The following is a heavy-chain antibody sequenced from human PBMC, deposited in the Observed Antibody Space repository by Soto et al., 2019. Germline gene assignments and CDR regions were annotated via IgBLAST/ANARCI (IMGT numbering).Heavy chain of an antibody. Sequence: QVQLVESGGGVVQPGRSLRLSCAASGFTFSSYAMHWVRQAPGKGLEWVAVISYDGSNKYYADSVKGRFTISRDNSKNTLYLQINSLRAEDTAVYYCARGLAGFDYWGQGTLVTVSS. D-gene: IGHD6-6*01. V-gene: IGHV3-30-3*01. CDR1: GFTFSSYA. CDR3: ARGLAGFDY. CDR2: ISYDGSNK. J-gene: IGHJ4*02.